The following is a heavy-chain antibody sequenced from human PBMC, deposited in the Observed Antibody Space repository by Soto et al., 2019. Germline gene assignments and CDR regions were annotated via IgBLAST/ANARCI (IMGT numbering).Heavy chain of an antibody. J-gene: IGHJ4*02. CDR3: ARDTGDGTFDF. Sequence: SVKVSCQASGYTFSSYAMHWVRQAPGQRLEWMGWINAGYGNTKSSQKFQDRVTISRDTSASTAYMELTSLRSEDTAVYYCARDTGDGTFDFWDQGTLVTVSS. CDR1: GYTFSSYA. D-gene: IGHD7-27*01. CDR2: INAGYGNT. V-gene: IGHV1-3*01.